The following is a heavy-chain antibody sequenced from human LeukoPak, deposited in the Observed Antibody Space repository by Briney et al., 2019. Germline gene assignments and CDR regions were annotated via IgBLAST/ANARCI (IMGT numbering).Heavy chain of an antibody. J-gene: IGHJ4*02. CDR2: IYTSGST. CDR1: GGSISSYY. CDR3: ARVGDYALKD. Sequence: SETLSLTCTVSGGSISSYYWSWIRQPAGKGLEWIGRIYTSGSTNYNPSLKSRVTMSVDTSKNQCTLKLTSVTAADTAVYYCARVGDYALKDWGQGTLVTVSS. D-gene: IGHD3-16*01. V-gene: IGHV4-4*07.